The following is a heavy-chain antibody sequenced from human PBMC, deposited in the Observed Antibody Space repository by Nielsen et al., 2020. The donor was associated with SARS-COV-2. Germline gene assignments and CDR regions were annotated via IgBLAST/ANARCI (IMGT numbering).Heavy chain of an antibody. V-gene: IGHV3-11*06. J-gene: IGHJ4*02. CDR2: ISSSSSYT. Sequence: WIRQPPGKGLEWVSYISSSSSYTNYADSVKGRFTISRDNSKNTLYLQMNSLRAEDTAVYYCAKDLRYSSSYWAGPPTNWGQVTLVTVSS. D-gene: IGHD6-6*01. CDR3: AKDLRYSSSYWAGPPTN.